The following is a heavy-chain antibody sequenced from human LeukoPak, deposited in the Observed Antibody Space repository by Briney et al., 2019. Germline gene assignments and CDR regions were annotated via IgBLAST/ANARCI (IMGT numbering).Heavy chain of an antibody. V-gene: IGHV7-4-1*02. D-gene: IGHD3-16*02. J-gene: IGHJ5*01. CDR2: INTNTGNP. Sequence: AAVKVSCKASGYTFTSYAMNWVRQAPGQGLEWMGWINTNTGNPTYAQGFTGRFVFSLDTSVSTAYLQISSLRAEDTAVYYCARAYQPLGGLSFPDSWGQGTLVTVSS. CDR3: ARAYQPLGGLSFPDS. CDR1: GYTFTSYA.